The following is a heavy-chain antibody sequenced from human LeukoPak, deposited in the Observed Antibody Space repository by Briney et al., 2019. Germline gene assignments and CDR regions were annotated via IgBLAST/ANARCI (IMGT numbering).Heavy chain of an antibody. CDR3: ARRLPSSQDGMDV. Sequence: GESLKISCKGSGYSFTSHWIGWVRQMPGKGLEWMGIIYPGDSDTRYSPSFQGQVTISADKSISTAYLQWSSLKASDTAMYYCARRLPSSQDGMDVWGQGTTVTVSS. CDR1: GYSFTSHW. V-gene: IGHV5-51*01. CDR2: IYPGDSDT. J-gene: IGHJ6*02. D-gene: IGHD2-2*01.